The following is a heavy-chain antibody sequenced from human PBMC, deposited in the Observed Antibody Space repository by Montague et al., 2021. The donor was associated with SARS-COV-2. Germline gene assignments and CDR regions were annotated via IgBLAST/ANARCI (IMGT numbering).Heavy chain of an antibody. D-gene: IGHD5-18*01. CDR3: ASLTWMELWLSGYYIDS. CDR2: IFHSGST. J-gene: IGHJ4*02. CDR1: GASISTGTYY. V-gene: IGHV4-39*02. Sequence: SETLSLTCTVSGASISTGTYYWGWIRQPPGKGLEWIGNIFHSGSTYYNPSLKSRVTMSVDTSKNHFSLKLNAVTATDTAIYYCASLTWMELWLSGYYIDSWGQGTMVTVSS.